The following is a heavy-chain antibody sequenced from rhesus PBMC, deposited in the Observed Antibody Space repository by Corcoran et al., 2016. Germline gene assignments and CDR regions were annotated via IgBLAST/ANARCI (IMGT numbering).Heavy chain of an antibody. J-gene: IGHJ4*01. CDR2: IDSSGST. Sequence: QLQLQESGPGLVKPSETLSLTCAVSGCSIRGSCWCWIRQPPGKGLEWIGRIDSSGSTDYNPSLKSRVTISRDTSKNQFSLKLSSVTAADTAVYYCARDPTGTMADYWGQGVLVTVSS. CDR1: GCSIRGSC. D-gene: IGHD1-20*01. V-gene: IGHV4-160*01. CDR3: ARDPTGTMADY.